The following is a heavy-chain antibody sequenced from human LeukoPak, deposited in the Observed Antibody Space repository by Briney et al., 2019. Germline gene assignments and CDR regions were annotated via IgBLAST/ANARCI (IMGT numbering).Heavy chain of an antibody. CDR2: IRGNSERT. V-gene: IGHV3-23*01. CDR1: GFSFSACA. CDR3: AREQSGTRGWYTVDY. D-gene: IGHD6-19*01. Sequence: GGSLRLSCVASGFSFSACAITWVRQAPGKGMEWVSAIRGNSERTYYADSVRGRFTISRDNSKDTSYLQISSLRVEDTAVYYCAREQSGTRGWYTVDYWGQGTLVAVSS. J-gene: IGHJ4*02.